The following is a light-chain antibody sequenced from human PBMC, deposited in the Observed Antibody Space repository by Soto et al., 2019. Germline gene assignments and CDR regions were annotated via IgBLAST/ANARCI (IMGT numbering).Light chain of an antibody. CDR3: SAYTSRSPLV. CDR1: SSDVGSYNR. J-gene: IGLJ1*01. Sequence: QSALTQPPSVSGSPGQSVTISCTGTSSDVGSYNRVSWYQQPPGTAPKVMIYDVSNRPSGVPDRFSGSKSGNTASLTISGLQAEDESDNSSSAYTSRSPLVSGPGT. V-gene: IGLV2-18*02. CDR2: DVS.